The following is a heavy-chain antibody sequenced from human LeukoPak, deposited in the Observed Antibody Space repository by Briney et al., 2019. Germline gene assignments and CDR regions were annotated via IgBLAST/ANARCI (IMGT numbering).Heavy chain of an antibody. V-gene: IGHV1-2*02. CDR3: ARIVLPGRPKTSYES. CDR2: INPNSGDT. D-gene: IGHD2-21*01. J-gene: IGHJ4*02. CDR1: GHTFSDYY. Sequence: GASVKVSCKASGHTFSDYYLHWVRQAPGQGLEWMGWINPNSGDTNSTQKFQGRVTMNRGTSSSLSYMELRSLTVDETAVYYFARIVLPGRPKTSYESWGKGNLVTVSS.